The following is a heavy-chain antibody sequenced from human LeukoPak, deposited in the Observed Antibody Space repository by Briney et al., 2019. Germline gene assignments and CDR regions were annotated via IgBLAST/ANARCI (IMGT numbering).Heavy chain of an antibody. CDR2: ISSSGSTI. CDR1: EFTFTSYE. Sequence: PGGSLRLSCAASEFTFTSYEMNWVRQAPGKGLEWVSYISSSGSTIYYADSVKGRFTISRDNAKNSLYLQMNSLRAEDTAVYYCARPRGSGAFDIWGQGTMVTVSS. CDR3: ARPRGSGAFDI. J-gene: IGHJ3*02. D-gene: IGHD3-10*01. V-gene: IGHV3-48*03.